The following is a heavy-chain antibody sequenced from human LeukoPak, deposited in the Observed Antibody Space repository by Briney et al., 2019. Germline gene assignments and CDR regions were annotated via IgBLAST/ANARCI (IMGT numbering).Heavy chain of an antibody. Sequence: ASVKVSCKASGGTFSNYVITWVRQAPGQGLEWMGRIIPMSGVTNYAQRFQGRVTITADKSRTTAYMELSGLSSEDTAMYYCGGVQDYYDNNDFYFWLHPWGHGTLVPVSS. J-gene: IGHJ5*02. CDR3: GGVQDYYDNNDFYFWLHP. CDR2: IIPMSGVT. V-gene: IGHV1-69*04. D-gene: IGHD3-22*01. CDR1: GGTFSNYV.